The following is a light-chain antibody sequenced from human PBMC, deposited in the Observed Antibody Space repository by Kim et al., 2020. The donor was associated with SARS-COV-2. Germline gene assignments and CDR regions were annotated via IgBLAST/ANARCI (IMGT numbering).Light chain of an antibody. J-gene: IGLJ1*01. CDR2: GNS. CDR1: SSDIGAGYD. Sequence: VTISCTGSSSDIGAGYDVHWYQQLPGTAPKLLIYGNSNRPSGVPDRFSGSKSGTSASLAITGLQAEDEADYYCQSYDSSLSGSGVFGTGTKVTVL. V-gene: IGLV1-40*01. CDR3: QSYDSSLSGSGV.